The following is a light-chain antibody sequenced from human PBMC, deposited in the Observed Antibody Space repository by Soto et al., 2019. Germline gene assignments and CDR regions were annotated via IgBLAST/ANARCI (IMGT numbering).Light chain of an antibody. CDR1: RSNIGNTY. CDR3: GTWESNQGV. V-gene: IGLV1-51*01. J-gene: IGLJ3*02. CDR2: DNN. Sequence: QAVLTQPPSVSAAPGQNVTISCSGSRSNIGNTYVSWYQQVPGTAPRLLIYDNNKRPSGIPDRFSGSKSGTSATLAITGLQTGDEADYYCGTWESNQGVFGGGTKLTVL.